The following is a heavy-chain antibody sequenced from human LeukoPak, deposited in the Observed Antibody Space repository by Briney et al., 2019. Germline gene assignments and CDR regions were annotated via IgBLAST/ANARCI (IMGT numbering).Heavy chain of an antibody. V-gene: IGHV1-2*02. CDR2: INPISGGS. Sequence: GASVKVSCKASGYTFTGYYMHWVRQAPGQGLEWMGWINPISGGSKYAQKFQGRVTMTRDTSISTAYMELSRLRSDDTAVYYCARDLVVAVAGRSLWGQGTLVTVSS. CDR1: GYTFTGYY. D-gene: IGHD6-19*01. J-gene: IGHJ4*02. CDR3: ARDLVVAVAGRSL.